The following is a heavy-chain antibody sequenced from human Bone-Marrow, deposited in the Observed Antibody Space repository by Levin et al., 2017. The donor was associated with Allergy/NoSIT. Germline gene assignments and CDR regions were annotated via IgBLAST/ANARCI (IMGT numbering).Heavy chain of an antibody. CDR1: GFSFSNYW. CDR3: TRGRTEWGELLTSIPNYFDY. CDR2: IKQDGSEK. Sequence: GESLKISCAASGFSFSNYWMTWVRHAPGKGLEWVANIKQDGSEKYYVDSVKGRITISRDNAKNSLYLQMNSLRAEDTAVYYCTRGRTEWGELLTSIPNYFDYWGQGTLVTVSS. V-gene: IGHV3-7*01. J-gene: IGHJ4*02. D-gene: IGHD2-21*02.